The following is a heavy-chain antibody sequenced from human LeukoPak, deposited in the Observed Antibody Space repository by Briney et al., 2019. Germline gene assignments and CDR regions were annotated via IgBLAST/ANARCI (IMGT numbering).Heavy chain of an antibody. CDR1: GDSFTSYY. J-gene: IGHJ4*02. CDR2: IDTRGTT. V-gene: IGHV4-4*07. Sequence: SETLSFTCTVSGDSFTSYYWSWIRQPAGKGLEWIGHIDTRGTTNYNPSLKSRVTMSTDTSKNQFSLKLSSVTAADTAIYYCARDAKYYYGSRTFFFFEYWGQGTLLTVSS. D-gene: IGHD3-10*01. CDR3: ARDAKYYYGSRTFFFFEY.